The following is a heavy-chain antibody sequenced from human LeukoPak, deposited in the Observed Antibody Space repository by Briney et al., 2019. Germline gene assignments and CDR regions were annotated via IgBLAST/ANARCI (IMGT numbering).Heavy chain of an antibody. Sequence: ASVKVSCKASGYTFTDYYMHWVRQAPGQGLEWMGWINPNSGGTNYAQKLQGRVTMTTDTSTSTAYMELRSLRSDDTAVYYCARAIVVVPAAAGMDVWGQGTTVTVSS. V-gene: IGHV1-2*02. CDR1: GYTFTDYY. J-gene: IGHJ6*02. CDR2: INPNSGGT. D-gene: IGHD2-2*01. CDR3: ARAIVVVPAAAGMDV.